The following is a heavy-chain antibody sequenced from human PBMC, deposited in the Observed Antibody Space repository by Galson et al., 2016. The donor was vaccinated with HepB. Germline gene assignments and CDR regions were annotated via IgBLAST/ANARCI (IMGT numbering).Heavy chain of an antibody. CDR2: IYSGGGT. V-gene: IGHV3-66*01. Sequence: SLRLSCAASGFTVGNNYMSWVRQVPGKGLEWASGIYSGGGTYYADSVKGRFTISSDKAKNNLYLQLNSLSAEDTAVYYCQTTNHYNGLDVWGQGTTVTVSS. CDR1: GFTVGNNY. J-gene: IGHJ6*02. CDR3: QTTNHYNGLDV. D-gene: IGHD1-14*01.